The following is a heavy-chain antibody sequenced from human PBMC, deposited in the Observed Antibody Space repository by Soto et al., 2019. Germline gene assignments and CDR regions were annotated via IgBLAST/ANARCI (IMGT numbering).Heavy chain of an antibody. CDR1: GGSISSNY. V-gene: IGHV4-59*01. D-gene: IGHD6-13*01. Sequence: SETLSLTCTVSGGSISSNYWTWVRQPPGKGLEWIGYVYNSGSTNYNPSLKSRVTISEDTSKSQFSLKVNSMTAADTAVYYCARYRREAVAGYTLDNWGQGILVTVPQ. CDR3: ARYRREAVAGYTLDN. CDR2: VYNSGST. J-gene: IGHJ4*02.